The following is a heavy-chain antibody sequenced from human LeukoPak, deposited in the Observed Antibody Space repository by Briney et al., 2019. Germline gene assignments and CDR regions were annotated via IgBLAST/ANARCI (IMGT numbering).Heavy chain of an antibody. Sequence: SETLSLTCAVSGYSISSGYYWGWIRQPPGKGLEWIGSIYHSGSTYYNPSLKSRVTISVDTPKNQFSLKLSSVTAADTAVYYCARPSTWATVTRYWYFDLWGRSTLVTVSS. CDR3: ARPSTWATVTRYWYFDL. V-gene: IGHV4-38-2*01. CDR1: GYSISSGYY. J-gene: IGHJ2*01. D-gene: IGHD4-17*01. CDR2: IYHSGST.